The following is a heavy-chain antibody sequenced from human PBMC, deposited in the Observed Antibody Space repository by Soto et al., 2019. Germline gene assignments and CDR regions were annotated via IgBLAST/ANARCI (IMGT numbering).Heavy chain of an antibody. V-gene: IGHV4-59*01. CDR1: GGSISSYY. J-gene: IGHJ4*02. Sequence: QVQLQESGPGLVKPSETLSLTCTVSGGSISSYYWSWIRPPPGKGLEWIGYIYYSGSTNYNPSRKSRVTISVDTSKNQFSLKLSSVTAADTAVYYCARDGGSYYLDYWGQGTLVTVSS. CDR3: ARDGGSYYLDY. D-gene: IGHD1-26*01. CDR2: IYYSGST.